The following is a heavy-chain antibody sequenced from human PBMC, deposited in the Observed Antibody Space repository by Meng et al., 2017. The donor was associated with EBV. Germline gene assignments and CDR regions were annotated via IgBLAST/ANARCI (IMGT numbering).Heavy chain of an antibody. CDR1: GYTFNSYD. Sequence: QVQLVQFWAEVKKPGASVKVSCKASGYTFNSYDINWVRQATGQGLEWMGWMNPNSGNTGYAQKFQGRVTMTRNTSISTAYMELSSLRSEDTAVYYCARGPYYYDSSGYYYGEFDPWGQGTLVTVSS. J-gene: IGHJ5*02. CDR3: ARGPYYYDSSGYYYGEFDP. V-gene: IGHV1-8*01. D-gene: IGHD3-22*01. CDR2: MNPNSGNT.